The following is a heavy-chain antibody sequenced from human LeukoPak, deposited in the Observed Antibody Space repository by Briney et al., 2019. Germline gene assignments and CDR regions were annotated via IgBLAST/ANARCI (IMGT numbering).Heavy chain of an antibody. V-gene: IGHV1-69*06. CDR1: GGSFSSYA. D-gene: IGHD5-18*01. Sequence: SVKVSCKVSGGSFSSYAISWVRQAPGQGLEWMGRIIPIFGTANYAQRFQDRVTITADIVSSTAYMELTSLTSGDTAVYFCAKQGAARQDYYMDVWGNGTTVTVSS. J-gene: IGHJ6*03. CDR2: IIPIFGTA. CDR3: AKQGAARQDYYMDV.